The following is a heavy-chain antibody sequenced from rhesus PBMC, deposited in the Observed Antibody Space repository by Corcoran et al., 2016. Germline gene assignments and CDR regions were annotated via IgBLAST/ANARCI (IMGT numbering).Heavy chain of an antibody. Sequence: QLQLQESGPGLVKPSETLSLTCAVSGYSISSGYGWSWIRQPPGKGLEWIGYISYSGSTSYNPSLKCGVTISRDTSKNQFSLKLSSVTAADTAVYYCARLGVLQFLDWSPFDAFDFWGQGLRVTVSS. CDR1: GYSISSGYG. CDR2: ISYSGST. D-gene: IGHD3-3*01. J-gene: IGHJ3*01. CDR3: ARLGVLQFLDWSPFDAFDF. V-gene: IGHV4-122*02.